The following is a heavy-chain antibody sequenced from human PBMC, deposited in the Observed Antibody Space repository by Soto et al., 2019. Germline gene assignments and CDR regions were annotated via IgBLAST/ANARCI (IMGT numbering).Heavy chain of an antibody. J-gene: IGHJ4*02. D-gene: IGHD5-18*01. Sequence: QVRVVQSGGEVKKPGASVKVSCKTSGYTFTHYGVTWVRQAPGQGLEWVGWINIYNANTDVAQRLQGRVTMTTDTSRSTAYMELRRLKPDDTAGYFCARAIAGGYGHTTLDYWGQGTLVTVSS. V-gene: IGHV1-18*01. CDR2: INIYNANT. CDR3: ARAIAGGYGHTTLDY. CDR1: GYTFTHYG.